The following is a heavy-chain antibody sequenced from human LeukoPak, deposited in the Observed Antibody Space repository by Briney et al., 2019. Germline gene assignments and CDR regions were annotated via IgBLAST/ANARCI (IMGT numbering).Heavy chain of an antibody. V-gene: IGHV3-53*01. J-gene: IGHJ4*02. CDR2: IYSDDST. Sequence: GGSLRLSCSASGFTFSRYAMHWVRQAPGKGLEWVSVIYSDDSTYYADSVKGRFTISRDNSKNTLYLQMNSLRAEDAAVYYCASWGLKYHYFDYWGQGTLVTVSS. CDR3: ASWGLKYHYFDY. CDR1: GFTFSRYA. D-gene: IGHD3-16*01.